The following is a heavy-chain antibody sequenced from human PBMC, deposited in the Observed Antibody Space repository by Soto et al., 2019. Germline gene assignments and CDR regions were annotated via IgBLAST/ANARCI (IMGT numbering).Heavy chain of an antibody. V-gene: IGHV1-8*01. Sequence: GASVKVSCKASGYTFTSYDINWVRQATGQGLEWMGWMNPNSGNTGYAQKFQGRVTMTRNTSTSTAYMELRSLRSDDTAVYYCARGPTDYYDNSGNYFLDYWGQGTLVTVSS. CDR2: MNPNSGNT. J-gene: IGHJ4*02. CDR3: ARGPTDYYDNSGNYFLDY. CDR1: GYTFTSYD. D-gene: IGHD3-22*01.